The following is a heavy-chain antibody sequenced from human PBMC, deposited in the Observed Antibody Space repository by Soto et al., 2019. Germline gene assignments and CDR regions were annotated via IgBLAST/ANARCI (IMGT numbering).Heavy chain of an antibody. CDR3: ARGVGHYYDSSGYYRH. CDR2: INPNSGGT. V-gene: IGHV1-2*02. D-gene: IGHD3-22*01. CDR1: GYTFSSSG. J-gene: IGHJ4*02. Sequence: ASVKVSCKASGYTFSSSGFAWVRQAPGQRLEWMGWINPNSGGTNYAQKFQGRVTMTRDTSISTAYMELSRLRSDDTAVYYCARGVGHYYDSSGYYRHWGQGTLVTVSS.